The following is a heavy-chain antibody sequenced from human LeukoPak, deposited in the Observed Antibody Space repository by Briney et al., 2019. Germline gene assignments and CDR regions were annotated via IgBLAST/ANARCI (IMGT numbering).Heavy chain of an antibody. CDR3: ARAARRPYCTNGVCSHWYYFDY. CDR2: MNPNSGNT. V-gene: IGHV1-8*01. D-gene: IGHD2-8*01. J-gene: IGHJ4*02. Sequence: GASVKVSCKASGYTFTSYDINWVRQATGQGLEWMGWMNPNSGNTGYAQKFQGRVTMTRNTSINTAYMELSSLRSEDTAVYYCARAARRPYCTNGVCSHWYYFDYWGQGTLVTVSS. CDR1: GYTFTSYD.